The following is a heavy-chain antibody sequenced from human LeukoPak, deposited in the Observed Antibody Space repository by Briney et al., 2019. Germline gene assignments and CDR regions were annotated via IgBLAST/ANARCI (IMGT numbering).Heavy chain of an antibody. Sequence: SVKVSCKAPGDTFSSYAISWVRQAPGQGLEWMGGIIPIFGTANYAQKFQGRVTITADESTSTAYMELSSLRSEDTAVYYCARDRSDYSAGYFDYWGQGTLVTVSS. CDR3: ARDRSDYSAGYFDY. CDR1: GDTFSSYA. D-gene: IGHD4-17*01. J-gene: IGHJ4*02. CDR2: IIPIFGTA. V-gene: IGHV1-69*13.